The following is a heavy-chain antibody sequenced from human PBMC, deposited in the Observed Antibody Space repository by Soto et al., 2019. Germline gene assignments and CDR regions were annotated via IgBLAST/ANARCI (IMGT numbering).Heavy chain of an antibody. CDR1: GGSVNDDKW. J-gene: IGHJ5*02. Sequence: QVQLQESGPGLVKPSGTLSLTCAVSGGSVNDDKWWSWVRQPPGKGLEWIGEIHSSGITNYNPSLKSRASIFVDKFKNQFSVKLTSVTAADTAVYFCAGQWSAGYGAFDPWGQGTLVTVFS. D-gene: IGHD3-9*01. CDR2: IHSSGIT. V-gene: IGHV4-4*02. CDR3: AGQWSAGYGAFDP.